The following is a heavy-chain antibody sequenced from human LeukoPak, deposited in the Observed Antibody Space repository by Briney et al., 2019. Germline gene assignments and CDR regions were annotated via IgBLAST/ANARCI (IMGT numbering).Heavy chain of an antibody. D-gene: IGHD2-15*01. J-gene: IGHJ4*02. Sequence: GGSLRLSCAASGFTASTNYMSWVRQAPGKGLEWVSDINWNGGSTGYADSVKGRFTISRDNAKNSLYLQMNSLRAEDTALYYCARFSSGGSCCAVDYWGQGTLVTVSS. V-gene: IGHV3-20*04. CDR2: INWNGGST. CDR3: ARFSSGGSCCAVDY. CDR1: GFTASTNY.